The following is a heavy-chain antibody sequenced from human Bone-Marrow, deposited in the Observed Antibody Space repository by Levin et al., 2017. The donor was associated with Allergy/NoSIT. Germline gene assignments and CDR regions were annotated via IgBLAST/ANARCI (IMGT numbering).Heavy chain of an antibody. J-gene: IGHJ4*02. Sequence: GESLKISCAASGFTFSSYAMSWVRQAPGKGLEWVSAISGSGGSTYYADSVKGRFTISRDNSKNTLYLQMNSLRAEDTAVYYCAKDTPRYDFWSGPFYYFDYWGQGTLVTVSS. D-gene: IGHD3-3*01. CDR2: ISGSGGST. CDR1: GFTFSSYA. CDR3: AKDTPRYDFWSGPFYYFDY. V-gene: IGHV3-23*01.